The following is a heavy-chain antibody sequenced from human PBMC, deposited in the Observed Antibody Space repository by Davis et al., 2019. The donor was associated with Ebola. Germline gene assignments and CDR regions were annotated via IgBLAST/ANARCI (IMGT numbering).Heavy chain of an antibody. J-gene: IGHJ4*02. V-gene: IGHV1-3*01. CDR3: ARGGAVGDY. D-gene: IGHD4-23*01. CDR1: GYTFTSYA. Sequence: ASVKVSCKASGYTFTSYAMHWVRQAPGQRLEWMGWINAGNGNTGYAQKFQGRVTMTRNTSISTAYMELSSLRSEDTAVYYCARGGAVGDYWGQGTLVTVSS. CDR2: INAGNGNT.